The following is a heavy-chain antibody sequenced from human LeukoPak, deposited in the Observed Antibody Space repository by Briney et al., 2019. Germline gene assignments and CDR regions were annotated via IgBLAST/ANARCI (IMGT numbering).Heavy chain of an antibody. D-gene: IGHD2-2*01. J-gene: IGHJ4*02. V-gene: IGHV3-21*01. CDR1: GFTFSSYN. CDR2: ISSSSSYI. CDR3: ARDLVVAATLPLDY. Sequence: GGSLRLSCAASGFTFSSYNINWVRQAPGKGLEWVSSISSSSSYIYYADSVKGRFTISRDNAKNSLYLQMNSLRAEDTAVYYCARDLVVAATLPLDYWGQGTLVTVSS.